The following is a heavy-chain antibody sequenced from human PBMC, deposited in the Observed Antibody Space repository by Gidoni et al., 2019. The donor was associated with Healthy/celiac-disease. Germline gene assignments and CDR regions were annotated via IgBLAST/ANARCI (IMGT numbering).Heavy chain of an antibody. D-gene: IGHD3-3*01. V-gene: IGHV4-39*01. CDR1: GGSISSSSYY. CDR3: ARLTRDAFDP. CDR2: IYYSGST. J-gene: IGHJ5*02. Sequence: QLQLQESGPGLAKPSETLSITCTVSGGSISSSSYYWGWIRPPPGKGLEWIGSIYYSGSTSYNPSLKRRVTISVDTSKNQFSLKLSSVTAADTAVYYCARLTRDAFDPWGQGTLVTVSS.